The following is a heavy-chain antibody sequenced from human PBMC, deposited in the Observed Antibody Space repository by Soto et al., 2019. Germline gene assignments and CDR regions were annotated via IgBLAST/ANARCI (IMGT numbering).Heavy chain of an antibody. Sequence: SDTLSLTCEVSGFCISSGNYWGWIRKHPGKGLEWIGSVYHGGNTYYNPSLKSRVSISIDLSKNQFSLKLTSVTAADTAAYYCARARWYDAFNVWGQGTVVPVSS. CDR3: ARARWYDAFNV. D-gene: IGHD2-15*01. CDR2: VYHGGNT. CDR1: GFCISSGNY. V-gene: IGHV4-38-2*01. J-gene: IGHJ3*01.